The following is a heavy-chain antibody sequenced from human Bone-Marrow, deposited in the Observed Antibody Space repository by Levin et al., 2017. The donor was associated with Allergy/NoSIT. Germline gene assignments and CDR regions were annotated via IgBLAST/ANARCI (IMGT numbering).Heavy chain of an antibody. CDR3: ARDQYDYIWGSYRRRPPRVGT. CDR1: GFTFSSYW. Sequence: GESLKISCAASGFTFSSYWMHWVRQAPGKGLVWVSRINSDGSSTSYADSVKGRFTISRDNAKNTLYLQMNSLRAEDTAVYYCARDQYDYIWGSYRRRPPRVGTWGQGTLVTVSS. D-gene: IGHD3-16*02. J-gene: IGHJ5*02. V-gene: IGHV3-74*01. CDR2: INSDGSST.